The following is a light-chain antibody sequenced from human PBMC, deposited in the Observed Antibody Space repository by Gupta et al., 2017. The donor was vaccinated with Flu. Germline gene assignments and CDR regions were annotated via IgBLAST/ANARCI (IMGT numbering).Light chain of an antibody. V-gene: IGLV2-14*01. Sequence: QSALTQPASVSASPGQSITISCTATSSDVGGYNYVSWYQQPPGKAPKLMIYEVTNRPSGVSNRFSGSKSGNTASLTISGLQAEDEADYYCSSYTSSSTRVFGGGTKLT. CDR3: SSYTSSSTRV. CDR1: SSDVGGYNY. CDR2: EVT. J-gene: IGLJ3*02.